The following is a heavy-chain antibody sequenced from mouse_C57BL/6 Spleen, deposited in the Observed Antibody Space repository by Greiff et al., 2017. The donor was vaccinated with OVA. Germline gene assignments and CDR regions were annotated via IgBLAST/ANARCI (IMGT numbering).Heavy chain of an antibody. D-gene: IGHD1-1*01. Sequence: EVQLVESGGGLVKPGGSLKLSCAASGFTFSDYGMHWVRQAPEKGLEWVAYISSGSSTLYYADTVKGRFTISRDNAKNTLFLQMTSLRSEDTAMYYCAREGLLGWYFDVWGTGTTVTVSS. CDR2: ISSGSSTL. CDR1: GFTFSDYG. CDR3: AREGLLGWYFDV. J-gene: IGHJ1*03. V-gene: IGHV5-17*01.